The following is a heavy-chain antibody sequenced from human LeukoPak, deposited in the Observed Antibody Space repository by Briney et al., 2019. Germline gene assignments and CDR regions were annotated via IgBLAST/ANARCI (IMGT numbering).Heavy chain of an antibody. Sequence: GGSLRLSCAASGFTFSSYAMSWVRQAPGKGLEWVSGISGNGGYTYYADSVKGRFTISRDNSKNTLYLQMNSLRAEDTAVCYCAKAPYYSSSWYFFDYWGQGTLVTVSS. D-gene: IGHD6-13*01. CDR3: AKAPYYSSSWYFFDY. CDR2: ISGNGGYT. V-gene: IGHV3-23*01. CDR1: GFTFSSYA. J-gene: IGHJ4*02.